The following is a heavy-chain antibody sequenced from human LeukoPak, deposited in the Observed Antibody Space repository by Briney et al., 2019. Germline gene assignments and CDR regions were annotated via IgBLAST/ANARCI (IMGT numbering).Heavy chain of an antibody. V-gene: IGHV1-8*03. CDR1: GYTFTSYD. Sequence: ASVKVSCKASGYTFTSYDINWVRQATGQGLEWMGWMNPNSGNTGYAQKFQGRVTITRNTSISTAYMELSSLRSEDTAVYYCARGPYRTYYDILTGRTRNNWFDPWGQEPWSPSPQ. CDR2: MNPNSGNT. D-gene: IGHD3-9*01. J-gene: IGHJ5*02. CDR3: ARGPYRTYYDILTGRTRNNWFDP.